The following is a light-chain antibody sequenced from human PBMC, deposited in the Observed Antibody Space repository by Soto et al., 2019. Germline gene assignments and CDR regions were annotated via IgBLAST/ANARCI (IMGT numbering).Light chain of an antibody. CDR3: QQYNNWLL. CDR2: GAF. CDR1: QSVSSN. Sequence: EIVMTQSPATLSVSPGERATLSCRASQSVSSNLAWYQQKPGQAPRLLIYGAFTRATGIPARFSGSGSGTEFTLTISSLQSEDFAVYYCQQYNNWLLFGQGTKLEIK. V-gene: IGKV3-15*01. J-gene: IGKJ2*01.